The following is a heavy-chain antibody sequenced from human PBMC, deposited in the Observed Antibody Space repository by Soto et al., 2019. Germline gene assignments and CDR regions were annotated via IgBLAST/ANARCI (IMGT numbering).Heavy chain of an antibody. D-gene: IGHD1-26*01. J-gene: IGHJ6*02. CDR2: FYYTGST. CDR3: ATGVGNPLYYYCGLDV. V-gene: IGHV4-61*03. CDR1: GVSVTSGSDY. Sequence: SETLSLTCTVAGVSVTSGSDYWNWIRQPPGKGLEWIAYFYYTGSTNYNPSLKSRVTTADDTSNTPYSLKLSHVTAAATAVYYCATGVGNPLYYYCGLDVWGQGTAVTVSS.